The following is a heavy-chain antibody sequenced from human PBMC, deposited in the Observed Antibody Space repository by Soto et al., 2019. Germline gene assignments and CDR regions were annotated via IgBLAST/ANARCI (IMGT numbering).Heavy chain of an antibody. V-gene: IGHV3-9*01. J-gene: IGHJ6*02. CDR1: GFTFDDYA. D-gene: IGHD6-13*01. CDR2: ISWNSGSI. Sequence: EVQLVESGGGLVQPGRSLRLSCAASGFTFDDYAMHWVRQAPGKGLEWVSGISWNSGSIGYADSVNGRFTISRDNAKNSLYLQMNSLRAEDTALYSCAKGDSSSFYYGMDVWGQGTTVTVSS. CDR3: AKGDSSSFYYGMDV.